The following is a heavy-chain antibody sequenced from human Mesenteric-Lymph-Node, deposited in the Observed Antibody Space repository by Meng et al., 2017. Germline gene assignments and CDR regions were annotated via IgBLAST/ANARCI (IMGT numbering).Heavy chain of an antibody. D-gene: IGHD3-10*01. CDR2: IKGKTYGETR. V-gene: IGHV3-15*01. J-gene: IGHJ3*02. Sequence: GESLKISCAASGFTVSSNYMSWVRQAPGKGLEWLGRIKGKTYGETRDYAAPVKGRFSISRDDPKNTLYLQLNSLKTEDTAVYYCTTDPFGTLVRGVIIYNDAFDIWGQGTMVTVSS. CDR1: GFTVSSNY. CDR3: TTDPFGTLVRGVIIYNDAFDI.